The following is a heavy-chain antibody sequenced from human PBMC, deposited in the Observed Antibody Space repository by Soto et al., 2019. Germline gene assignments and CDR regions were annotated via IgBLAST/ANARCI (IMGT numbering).Heavy chain of an antibody. J-gene: IGHJ4*02. Sequence: ASVKVSCKASGYSFTSYGISWVRQAPGQGLEWMGWIGPYNGNTKYAQNFQGRVTMTTDTSTYTAYMEVRSLRSDDPAVYYCARDFGSDLSAPGAVFDYWGQGTLVTVSS. V-gene: IGHV1-18*04. CDR2: IGPYNGNT. D-gene: IGHD2-21*02. CDR1: GYSFTSYG. CDR3: ARDFGSDLSAPGAVFDY.